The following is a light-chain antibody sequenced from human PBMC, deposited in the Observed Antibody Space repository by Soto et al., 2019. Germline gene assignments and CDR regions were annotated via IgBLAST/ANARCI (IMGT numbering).Light chain of an antibody. CDR1: SSDVGSYNL. CDR2: EVS. Sequence: QSVLTQPASVSGSPGQSITISCTGTSSDVGSYNLVSWYQQHPGKAPKVMIYEVSKRPSGVPNRFSGSKSGNTASLTISGLQAEDEADYYCCSYARSSTYVFGTGTKVTVL. V-gene: IGLV2-23*02. CDR3: CSYARSSTYV. J-gene: IGLJ1*01.